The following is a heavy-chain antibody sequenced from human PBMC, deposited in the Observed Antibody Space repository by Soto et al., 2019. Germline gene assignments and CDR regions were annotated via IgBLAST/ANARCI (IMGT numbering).Heavy chain of an antibody. D-gene: IGHD3-9*01. CDR3: ATDQKRYFDWLRGYYYYYGMDV. J-gene: IGHJ6*02. V-gene: IGHV1-46*01. CDR2: VNPSGGST. CDR1: GYTFTSYY. Sequence: ASVKVSCKASGYTFTSYYMHWVRQAPGQGLEWMGIVNPSGGSTSYAQKFQGRVTMTKDTSTDTAYMELSSLRSEDAAVYYCATDQKRYFDWLRGYYYYYGMDVWGQGTRVTVS.